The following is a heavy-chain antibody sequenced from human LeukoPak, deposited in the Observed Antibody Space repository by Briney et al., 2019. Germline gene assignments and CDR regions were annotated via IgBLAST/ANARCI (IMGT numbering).Heavy chain of an antibody. CDR1: GGSISSYY. V-gene: IGHV4-4*07. CDR3: ARDYYDSSGYYYAL. D-gene: IGHD3-22*01. Sequence: SETLSLTCTVSGGSISSYYWSWIRQPAGKGLEWIGRIYTSGGTNYNPSLKSRVTMSIDTSKNQFSLKLSSVTAADTAAYYCARDYYDSSGYYYALWGQGTLVTVSS. J-gene: IGHJ4*02. CDR2: IYTSGGT.